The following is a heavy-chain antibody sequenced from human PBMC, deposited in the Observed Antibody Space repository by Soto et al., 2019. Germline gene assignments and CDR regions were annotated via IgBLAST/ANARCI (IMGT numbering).Heavy chain of an antibody. Sequence: SETLSLTCSVSAGSISGSSYYWAWIRQPPGKGLEYVGSIYYTGSTYYNSSLESRVTISVDTSKNQFSLKMSSAAAADTALYYCARRVVVSSFDSWGQGTLVTVSS. D-gene: IGHD2-2*01. CDR3: ARRVVVSSFDS. J-gene: IGHJ4*02. CDR2: IYYTGST. CDR1: AGSISGSSYY. V-gene: IGHV4-39*01.